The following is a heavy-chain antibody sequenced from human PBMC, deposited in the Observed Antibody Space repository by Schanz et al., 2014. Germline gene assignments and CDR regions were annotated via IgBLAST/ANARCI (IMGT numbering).Heavy chain of an antibody. Sequence: EVQLVESGGGLIQPGGSLRLSCAASGFGFSSYSMNWVRRAPGKGLEWVSYIGNGGVTIYYADSVKGRFTISRDNSKNSLYLQMNSLRAEDTAVYYCARIGGSVFDYWAQGTLVTVSS. D-gene: IGHD3-10*01. J-gene: IGHJ4*02. CDR1: GFGFSSYS. CDR2: IGNGGVTI. CDR3: ARIGGSVFDY. V-gene: IGHV3-48*04.